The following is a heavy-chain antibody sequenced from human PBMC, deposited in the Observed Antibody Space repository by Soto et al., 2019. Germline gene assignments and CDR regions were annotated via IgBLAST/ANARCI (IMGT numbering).Heavy chain of an antibody. Sequence: SGPTLVNPNQTLTLTCNFSGLSLTNTGFNMDWIIPPTGKALEWLALMYWHDDKRYTPSLRNRLTIAKDTSKNRVVLTLANVGPVDTATYFCAHSYFEILTGHFDSWGRGTLVPVSS. CDR1: GLSLTNTGFN. V-gene: IGHV2-5*01. CDR3: AHSYFEILTGHFDS. D-gene: IGHD3-9*01. CDR2: MYWHDDK. J-gene: IGHJ5*01.